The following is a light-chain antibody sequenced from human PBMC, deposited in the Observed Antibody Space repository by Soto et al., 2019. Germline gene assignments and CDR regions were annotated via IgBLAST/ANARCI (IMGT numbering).Light chain of an antibody. CDR1: QDIGNF. CDR2: AES. J-gene: IGKJ4*01. CDR3: QKCKVAPFT. Sequence: IQMTQSPSSLSACVGYRVTITCLAIQDIGNFLAWYQQKPGKVHKLLIYAESTLQSGVPSRFSGSGYGKDLTLTISSLQPEDVATYYCQKCKVAPFTFGGGTKVDIK. V-gene: IGKV1-27*01.